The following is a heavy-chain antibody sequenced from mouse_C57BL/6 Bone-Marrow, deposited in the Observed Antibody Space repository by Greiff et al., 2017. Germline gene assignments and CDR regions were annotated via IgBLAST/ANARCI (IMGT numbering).Heavy chain of an antibody. Sequence: QVQLQQSDAELVKPGASVKISCKVSGYTFTDHTIHWMKQRPEQGLEWIGYIYPRDGSTKYNEKFKGKATLTADKSSSTAYMQLNSLTSEDSAVYFCAREGIYDGYYEGFAYWGQGTLVTVSA. D-gene: IGHD2-3*01. CDR3: AREGIYDGYYEGFAY. CDR2: IYPRDGST. CDR1: GYTFTDHT. V-gene: IGHV1-78*01. J-gene: IGHJ3*01.